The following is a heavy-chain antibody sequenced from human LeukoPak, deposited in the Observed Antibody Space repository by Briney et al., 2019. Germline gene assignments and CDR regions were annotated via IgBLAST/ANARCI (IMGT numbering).Heavy chain of an antibody. CDR2: IHYSGST. J-gene: IGHJ3*01. CDR3: AKHESLIAFDV. V-gene: IGHV4-39*01. Sequence: SETLSLTCSVSGGSISTSSYYWGWIRQPPGMGPEWIGTIHYSGSTNYSPSLKSRVTMSIDTSKNQFSLRLSSVTAADTAVYYCAKHESLIAFDVWGQGTMVTVSS. CDR1: GGSISTSSYY.